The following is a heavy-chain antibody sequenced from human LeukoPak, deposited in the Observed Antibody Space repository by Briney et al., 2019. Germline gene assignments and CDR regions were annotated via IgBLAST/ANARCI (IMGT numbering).Heavy chain of an antibody. D-gene: IGHD1-26*01. J-gene: IGHJ4*02. CDR2: IIPIFGTA. CDR3: AREPGPIVGATPPGYFDY. V-gene: IGHV1-69*05. Sequence: SVKVSCKASGGTFSSYAISWVRQAPGQGLEWMGGIIPIFGTANYAQKFQGRVTITTDESTSTAYMELSSLRSEDTAVYYCAREPGPIVGATPPGYFDYWGQGTLVTVSS. CDR1: GGTFSSYA.